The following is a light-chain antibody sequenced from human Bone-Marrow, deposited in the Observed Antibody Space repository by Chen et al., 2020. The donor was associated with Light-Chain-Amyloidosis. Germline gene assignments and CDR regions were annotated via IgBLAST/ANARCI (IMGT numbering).Light chain of an antibody. V-gene: IGLV1-44*01. Sequence: QSVLTQPPPASGTPGQRVSISCSGSNSNIGGNPVNWYQQFPGTAPKLLLYSDAQRPSGVPDRFSGSKSGTSASLAISGLQSDDEADYYCAAWDDSLNSYVFGAGTQVTV. CDR2: SDA. J-gene: IGLJ1*01. CDR1: NSNIGGNP. CDR3: AAWDDSLNSYV.